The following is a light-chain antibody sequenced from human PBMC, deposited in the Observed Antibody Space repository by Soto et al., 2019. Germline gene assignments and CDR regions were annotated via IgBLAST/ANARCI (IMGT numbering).Light chain of an antibody. V-gene: IGLV2-23*02. CDR2: EVS. Sequence: QSVLTQPASVSGSPGQSITISCTGTSSDVGTYDLVSWYQQHPGKAPKLMIYEVSKRPSGVSNRFSGSKSGNTTSLTISGLQAEDDADYHCCSYAVSSTYVFGTGTKVTVL. CDR3: CSYAVSSTYV. J-gene: IGLJ1*01. CDR1: SSDVGTYDL.